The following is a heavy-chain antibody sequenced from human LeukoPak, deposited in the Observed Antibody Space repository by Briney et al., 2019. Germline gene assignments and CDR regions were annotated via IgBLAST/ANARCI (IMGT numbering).Heavy chain of an antibody. CDR3: AKYPSSYCSGGSCSVDGY. J-gene: IGHJ4*02. Sequence: PGGSLRLSCAASGFTFSSYAMSWVRQAPGKGLEWVSTISSSGGSTYYADSVKGRFTISRDNSKNTLYLQMNSLRAEDTAVYYCAKYPSSYCSGGSCSVDGYWGQGTLVTVSS. V-gene: IGHV3-23*01. D-gene: IGHD2-15*01. CDR1: GFTFSSYA. CDR2: ISSSGGST.